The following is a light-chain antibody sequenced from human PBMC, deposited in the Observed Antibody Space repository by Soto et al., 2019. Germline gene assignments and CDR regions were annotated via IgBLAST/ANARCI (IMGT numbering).Light chain of an antibody. Sequence: DIQMTQSPSTLSASIGDRVTITCRASQSISSWLAWYQQKPGKAPKLLIYDASGLESGVPSRFSGSGSGTEFTLTIHSLQPDDFATYYCQQYYSPMYTFGQGTKLEIK. CDR1: QSISSW. CDR2: DAS. J-gene: IGKJ2*01. V-gene: IGKV1-5*01. CDR3: QQYYSPMYT.